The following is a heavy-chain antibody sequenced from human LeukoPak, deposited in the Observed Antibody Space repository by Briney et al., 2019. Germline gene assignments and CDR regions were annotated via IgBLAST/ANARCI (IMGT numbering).Heavy chain of an antibody. CDR3: ARDCGQQLAPFHYYYYYMDV. D-gene: IGHD6-13*01. J-gene: IGHJ6*03. V-gene: IGHV4-34*01. CDR1: GGSFSGYY. CDR2: INHSGST. Sequence: SETLSLTCAVYGGSFSGYYWSWIRQPPGKGLEWIGEINHSGSTNYNPSLKSRVTISVDTSKNQFSLKLSSVTAADTAVYYCARDCGQQLAPFHYYYYYMDVWGKGTTVTISS.